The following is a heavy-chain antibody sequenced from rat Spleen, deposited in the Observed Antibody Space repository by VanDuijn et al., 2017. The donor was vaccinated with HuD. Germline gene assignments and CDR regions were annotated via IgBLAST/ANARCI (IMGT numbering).Heavy chain of an antibody. CDR2: IIYDGRNT. V-gene: IGHV5-17*01. CDR3: VRHSGSYYGYNHLDY. CDR1: GFTFSDYA. J-gene: IGHJ2*01. Sequence: EVQLVESGGGLVQPGGSLKFSCAASGFTFSDYAMGWVRQAPKKGLEWVATIIYDGRNTYYRDSVKGRFPVSRDNAKSTLYLQMDSLRSEDTATYYCVRHSGSYYGYNHLDYWGQGVMVTVSS. D-gene: IGHD1-9*01.